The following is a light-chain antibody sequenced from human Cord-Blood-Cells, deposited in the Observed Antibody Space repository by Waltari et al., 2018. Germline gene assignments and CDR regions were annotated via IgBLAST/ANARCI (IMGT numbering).Light chain of an antibody. CDR2: GAS. CDR3: QQYGSSRT. J-gene: IGKJ1*01. V-gene: IGKV3-20*01. Sequence: EIVLTQSPGTRPLSPGERATLSCRASQSVSSSYLAWYQQKPGQAPRLLIYGASSRATGIPDRFSGSGSGTDFTLTISRLEPEDFAVYYCQQYGSSRTFGQGTKVEIK. CDR1: QSVSSSY.